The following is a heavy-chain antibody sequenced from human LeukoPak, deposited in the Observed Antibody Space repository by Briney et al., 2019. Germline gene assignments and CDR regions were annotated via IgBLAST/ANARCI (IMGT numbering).Heavy chain of an antibody. CDR2: ISWNSGSI. CDR3: HGDYVKDDYFDY. J-gene: IGHJ4*02. V-gene: IGHV3-9*01. D-gene: IGHD4-17*01. CDR1: GFTFDDYA. Sequence: HPGRSLRLSCAASGFTFDDYAMHWVRKAPGKGLEWVSGISWNSGSIGYADSVKGRFTISRDNSKNTLYLQMNSLRAEDTAVYYCHGDYVKDDYFDYWGQGTLVTVSS.